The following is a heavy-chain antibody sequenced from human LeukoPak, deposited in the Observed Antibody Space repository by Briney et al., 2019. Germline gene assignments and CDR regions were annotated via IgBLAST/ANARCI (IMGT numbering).Heavy chain of an antibody. CDR1: GGSFSGYY. D-gene: IGHD3-10*01. Sequence: SETLSLTCAVYGGSFSGYYWSWIRQPPGKGLEWIGEINHSGSTNYNPSLKSRVTISVDTSKNQFSLKLSSVTAADTAVYCCARGPIWYGVWFDPWGQGTLVTVSS. CDR3: ARGPIWYGVWFDP. V-gene: IGHV4-34*01. CDR2: INHSGST. J-gene: IGHJ5*02.